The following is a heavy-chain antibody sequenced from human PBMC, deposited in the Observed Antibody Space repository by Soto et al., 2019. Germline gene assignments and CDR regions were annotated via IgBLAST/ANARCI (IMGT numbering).Heavy chain of an antibody. V-gene: IGHV1-69*13. CDR2: IIPIFGTA. D-gene: IGHD1-26*01. CDR1: GGTFSSYA. CDR3: ARGEGSIVGATVYYYYYGMDV. J-gene: IGHJ6*02. Sequence: SVKVSCKASGGTFSSYAISWVRQAPGQGLEWMGGIIPIFGTANYAQKFQGRVTITADESTSTAYMELSSLRSEDTAVYYCARGEGSIVGATVYYYYYGMDVWGQGTTVTVSS.